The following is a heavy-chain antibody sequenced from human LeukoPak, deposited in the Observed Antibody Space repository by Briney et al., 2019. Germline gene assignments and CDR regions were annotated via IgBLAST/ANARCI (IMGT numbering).Heavy chain of an antibody. Sequence: GGSLRLSCAASGFTFSSYSMNWVRQAPGKGLEWVSSISSSSSYIYYADSVKGRFTISRDNAKNSLYLQMNSLRAEDTAVYYCARGAMIVVSYLDYWGQGTLVTVSS. V-gene: IGHV3-21*01. CDR3: ARGAMIVVSYLDY. J-gene: IGHJ4*02. D-gene: IGHD3-22*01. CDR2: ISSSSSYI. CDR1: GFTFSSYS.